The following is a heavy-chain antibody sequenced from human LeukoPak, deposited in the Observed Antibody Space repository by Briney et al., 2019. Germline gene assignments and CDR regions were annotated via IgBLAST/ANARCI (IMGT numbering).Heavy chain of an antibody. CDR2: IYYSGST. D-gene: IGHD3-10*01. V-gene: IGHV4-39*07. Sequence: PSETLSLTCTVSGGSISSSSYYWGWIRQPPGKGLEWIGSIYYSGSTNYNPSLKSRVTISVDTSKNQFSLKLSSVTAADTAVYYCARRAVTQWFGIRYFDYWGQGTLVTVSS. CDR1: GGSISSSSYY. CDR3: ARRAVTQWFGIRYFDY. J-gene: IGHJ4*02.